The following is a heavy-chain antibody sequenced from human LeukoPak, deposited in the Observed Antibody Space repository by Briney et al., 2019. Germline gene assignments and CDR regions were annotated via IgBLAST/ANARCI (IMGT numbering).Heavy chain of an antibody. Sequence: GGSLSLSCAASVFTFSNYWMSWVRQAPAKGLEGVANINQDGSEVYSVHSVRGRFTISRDNAKNPLYLQMKSLRAEDTAVYYCARDREQMTTVPLDAFDIWGEGTMVTVSS. D-gene: IGHD4-17*01. CDR3: ARDREQMTTVPLDAFDI. CDR1: VFTFSNYW. CDR2: INQDGSEV. V-gene: IGHV3-7*01. J-gene: IGHJ3*02.